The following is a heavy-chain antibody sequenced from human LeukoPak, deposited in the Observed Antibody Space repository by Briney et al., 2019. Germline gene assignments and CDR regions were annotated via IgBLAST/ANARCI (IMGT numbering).Heavy chain of an antibody. CDR3: AKDTRGSGSYGAFDI. V-gene: IGHV3-33*06. J-gene: IGHJ3*02. D-gene: IGHD3-10*01. CDR1: GFTFSSYG. Sequence: PGRSLRLSCAASGFTFSSYGMHWVRQAPGKGLEWVAVIWYDGSNKYYADSVKGRFTISRDNSKNTLYLQMNSLRAEDTAVYYCAKDTRGSGSYGAFDIWGQGTMVTVSS. CDR2: IWYDGSNK.